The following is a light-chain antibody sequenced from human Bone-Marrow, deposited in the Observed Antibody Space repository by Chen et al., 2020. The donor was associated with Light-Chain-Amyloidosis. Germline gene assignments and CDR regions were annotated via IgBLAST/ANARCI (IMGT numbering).Light chain of an antibody. CDR3: QQSSTTRLT. CDR1: QSISIY. Sequence: DIQMTQSPSSLPASVGGRVTITCRASQSISIYLNWYQQKPGKAPKLLISGTSSLQSGVPSGFSGGGSRTDFSLNINSLHPEDFATYDCQQSSTTRLTFGQGAKVDIK. V-gene: IGKV1-39*01. CDR2: GTS. J-gene: IGKJ1*01.